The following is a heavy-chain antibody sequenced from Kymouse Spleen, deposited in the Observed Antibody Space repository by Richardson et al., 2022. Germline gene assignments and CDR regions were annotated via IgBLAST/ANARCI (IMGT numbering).Heavy chain of an antibody. D-gene: IGHD1-20*01. CDR2: INSDGSST. CDR1: GFTFSSYW. CDR3: ARDRITGTRDWYFDL. J-gene: IGHJ2*01. V-gene: IGHV3-74*01. Sequence: EVQLVESGGGLVQPGGSLRLSCAASGFTFSSYWMHWVRQAPGKGLVWVSRINSDGSSTSYADSVKGRFTISRDNAKNTLYLQMNSLRAEDTAVYYCARDRITGTRDWYFDLWGRGTLVTVSS.